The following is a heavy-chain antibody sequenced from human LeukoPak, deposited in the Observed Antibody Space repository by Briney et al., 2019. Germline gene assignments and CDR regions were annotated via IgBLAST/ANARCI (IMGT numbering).Heavy chain of an antibody. CDR1: GYSFRSYG. CDR2: ISAYDGNT. Sequence: ASVKVSCKASGYSFRSYGISWARQAPGQGLEWMGWISAYDGNTNYPQKLQGRVTMTTDTSTTTAYMELRSLTSDDTAVYYCARDCSSTSCYGFMDVWGKGTTVTVSS. CDR3: ARDCSSTSCYGFMDV. V-gene: IGHV1-18*01. J-gene: IGHJ6*03. D-gene: IGHD2-2*01.